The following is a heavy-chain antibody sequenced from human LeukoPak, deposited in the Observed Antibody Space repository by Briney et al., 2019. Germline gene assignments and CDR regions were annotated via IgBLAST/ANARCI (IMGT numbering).Heavy chain of an antibody. CDR2: IYSGGST. D-gene: IGHD2-2*01. CDR3: ARYCSSTSCYQDY. J-gene: IGHJ4*02. Sequence: GGSLRLSCAASGFTVSSNYMSWVRQAPGKGLEWVSVIYSGGSTYYADSVQGRFTISRHNSKNTLYLQMNSLRAEDTAVYYCARYCSSTSCYQDYWGQGTLVTVSS. V-gene: IGHV3-53*04. CDR1: GFTVSSNY.